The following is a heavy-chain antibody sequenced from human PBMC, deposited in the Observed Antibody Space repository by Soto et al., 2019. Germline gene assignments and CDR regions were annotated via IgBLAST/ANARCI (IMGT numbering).Heavy chain of an antibody. Sequence: QVQLVQSGAEVKKPGASVKVSCKASGYTFTSYEINWVRQPSGQGLEWMGWMNPNSGDTGYAQKFQGRVTMTRNTSISTAYIELSSLRSEDTAVYYCARGELLWFGELLRWGQGTLVTVSS. CDR3: ARGELLWFGELLR. D-gene: IGHD3-10*01. V-gene: IGHV1-8*01. CDR1: GYTFTSYE. CDR2: MNPNSGDT. J-gene: IGHJ4*02.